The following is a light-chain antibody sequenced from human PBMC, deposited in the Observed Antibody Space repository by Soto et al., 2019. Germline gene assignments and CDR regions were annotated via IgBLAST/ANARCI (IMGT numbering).Light chain of an antibody. J-gene: IGLJ1*01. Sequence: QPFLTQPSSVSSAPGQRVTISCTGSSANIGAAYNVDWYQQLPGTAPKLLIYGNNNRPSGVPARFSGSKSGTSASLAIAGLQAEDEGDYYCQSYDSSLSGYVFGTGTKVTVL. CDR3: QSYDSSLSGYV. CDR1: SANIGAAYN. CDR2: GNN. V-gene: IGLV1-40*01.